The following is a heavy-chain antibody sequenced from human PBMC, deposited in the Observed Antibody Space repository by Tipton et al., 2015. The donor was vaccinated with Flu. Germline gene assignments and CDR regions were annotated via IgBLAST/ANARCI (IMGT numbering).Heavy chain of an antibody. V-gene: IGHV4-59*11. D-gene: IGHD6-13*01. Sequence: TLSLTCTVSGGSISSHYWSWIRQPPGKGLEWIGYIYYSGSISYNPSLKSRVTISVDTSKNQFSLRLSSVTAADTAIYYCAIDDFGSSWYGYWGQGSLVTVSS. CDR1: GGSISSHY. J-gene: IGHJ4*02. CDR2: IYYSGSI. CDR3: AIDDFGSSWYGY.